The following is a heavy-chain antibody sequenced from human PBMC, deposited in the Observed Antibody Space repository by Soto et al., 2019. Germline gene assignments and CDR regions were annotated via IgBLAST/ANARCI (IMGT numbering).Heavy chain of an antibody. V-gene: IGHV3-13*01. CDR1: GFTFSSYD. CDR3: ARGGIPHANYDFWSRHLYYYYYMDV. CDR2: IGTAGDT. J-gene: IGHJ6*03. D-gene: IGHD3-3*01. Sequence: GGSLRLSCAASGFTFSSYDMHWVRQATGKGLEWVSAIGTAGDTYYPGSVKGRFTISRENAKNSLYLQMNSLRAGDTAVYYCARGGIPHANYDFWSRHLYYYYYMDVWGKGTTVTVSS.